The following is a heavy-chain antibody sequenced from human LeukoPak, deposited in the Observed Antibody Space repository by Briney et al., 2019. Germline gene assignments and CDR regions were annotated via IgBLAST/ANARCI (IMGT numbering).Heavy chain of an antibody. CDR3: AKDRDYYGSGSDY. Sequence: PGGSLRLSCAASGFTFNIYGMHWVRQAPGKGLEWVAGISYDEMYQYYADSVKGRFTISRDNSKNTLFLQMNNLRAEDTAIYYCAKDRDYYGSGSDYWGQGTLVTVSS. CDR2: ISYDEMYQ. V-gene: IGHV3-30*18. D-gene: IGHD3-10*01. CDR1: GFTFNIYG. J-gene: IGHJ4*02.